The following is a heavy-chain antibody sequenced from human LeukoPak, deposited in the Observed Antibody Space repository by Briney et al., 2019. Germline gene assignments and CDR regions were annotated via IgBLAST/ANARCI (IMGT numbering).Heavy chain of an antibody. D-gene: IGHD1-26*01. CDR3: ARDLSVGATGNYFDY. Sequence: EASVKVSCKASGYTFTSYDINWVRQATGQGLEWMGWMNPNSGNTGYAQKFQGRVTMTRNTSISTAYMELSSLRSEDTAVYYCARDLSVGATGNYFDYWGRGTLVTVSS. CDR2: MNPNSGNT. V-gene: IGHV1-8*01. J-gene: IGHJ4*02. CDR1: GYTFTSYD.